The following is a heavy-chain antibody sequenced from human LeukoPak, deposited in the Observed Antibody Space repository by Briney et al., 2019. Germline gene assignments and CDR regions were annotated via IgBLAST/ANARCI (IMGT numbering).Heavy chain of an antibody. CDR2: IIPIFGTA. CDR1: GGTFSSYA. V-gene: IGHV1-69*01. D-gene: IGHD3-10*01. CDR3: ARGGGYGSGSSLDFDY. J-gene: IGHJ4*02. Sequence: SVKVSCKASGGTFSSYAISWVRQAPGQGLEWMGGIIPIFGTANYAQKFQGRVTITADESTSTAYMELSSLRCEDTAVYYCARGGGYGSGSSLDFDYWGQGTLVTVSS.